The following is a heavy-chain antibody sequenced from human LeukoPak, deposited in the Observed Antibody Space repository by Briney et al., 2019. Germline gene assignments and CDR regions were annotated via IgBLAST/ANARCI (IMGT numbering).Heavy chain of an antibody. J-gene: IGHJ4*02. D-gene: IGHD6-13*01. CDR1: GGSISSSSYH. Sequence: SETLSLTCTVSGGSISSSSYHWGWIRQPPGKGLEWIGSIYYSGSTYYNPSHKSRVTISVDTSKNQFSLKLSSVTAADTAVYYCATLNLEQHPDYWGQGTLVTVSS. CDR3: ATLNLEQHPDY. V-gene: IGHV4-39*01. CDR2: IYYSGST.